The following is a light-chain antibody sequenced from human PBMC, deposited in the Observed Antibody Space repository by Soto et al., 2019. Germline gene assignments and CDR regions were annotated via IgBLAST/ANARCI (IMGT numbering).Light chain of an antibody. Sequence: EIVLTQSPGTLALSPGERATLSCRASQSVISSYLAWYQQKSGQAPRLFIYGASNRATGIPDRFSGSGSGTDFTLNISRLEPEDFGVYYCQQYGSSLWTFGQGTKVEI. CDR2: GAS. J-gene: IGKJ1*01. CDR3: QQYGSSLWT. CDR1: QSVISSY. V-gene: IGKV3-20*01.